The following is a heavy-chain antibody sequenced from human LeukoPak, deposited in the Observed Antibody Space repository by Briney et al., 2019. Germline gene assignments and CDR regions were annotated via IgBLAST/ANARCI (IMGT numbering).Heavy chain of an antibody. Sequence: GGSLRLSCAASGFSFSNYAMSWVRQAPGKGLEWVSSISDSGAATYYADSVKGRFTISRDNSKNTLYLQLNSLGAEDTAVYYCAKIAPWGAVTTTDGFDYWGQGTLVTVS. J-gene: IGHJ4*02. CDR2: ISDSGAAT. V-gene: IGHV3-23*01. CDR3: AKIAPWGAVTTTDGFDY. CDR1: GFSFSNYA. D-gene: IGHD4-17*01.